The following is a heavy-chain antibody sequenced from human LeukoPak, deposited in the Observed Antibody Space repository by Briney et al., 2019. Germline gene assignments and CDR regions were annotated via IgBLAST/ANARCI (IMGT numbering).Heavy chain of an antibody. CDR2: INHSGST. CDR3: AKYCSSTSCYPPGSFDY. J-gene: IGHJ4*02. D-gene: IGHD2-2*01. Sequence: SETLSLTWAVYGGSFSGYYWSWIRQPPGKGLEWIGEINHSGSTNYNPSLKSRVTISVDTSKNQFSLKLSSVTAADTAVYYCAKYCSSTSCYPPGSFDYWGQGTLVTVSS. CDR1: GGSFSGYY. V-gene: IGHV4-34*01.